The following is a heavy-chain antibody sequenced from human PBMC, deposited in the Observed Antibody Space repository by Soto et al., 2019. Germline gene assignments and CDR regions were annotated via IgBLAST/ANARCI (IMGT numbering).Heavy chain of an antibody. Sequence: SETLSLTCTVSGGSISSYYWSWIRQPPGKGLKWIGYIYYSGSTNYNPSLKSRVTISVDTSKNQFSLKLSSVTAADTAVYYCARHGDIVVVPAAIDYWGQGTLVTVSS. V-gene: IGHV4-59*08. CDR2: IYYSGST. CDR3: ARHGDIVVVPAAIDY. CDR1: GGSISSYY. D-gene: IGHD2-2*01. J-gene: IGHJ4*02.